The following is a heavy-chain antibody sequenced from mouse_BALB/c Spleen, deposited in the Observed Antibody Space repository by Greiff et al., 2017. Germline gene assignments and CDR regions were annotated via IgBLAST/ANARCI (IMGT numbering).Heavy chain of an antibody. D-gene: IGHD2-14*01. CDR3: ARAPYYRLYYAMDY. Sequence: EVKLVESGGGLVQPGGSLRLSCATSGFTFTDYYMSWVRQPPGKALEWLGFIRNKANGYTTEYSASVKGRFTISRDNSQSILYLQMNTLRAEDSATYYCARAPYYRLYYAMDYWGQGTSVTVSS. CDR2: IRNKANGYTT. V-gene: IGHV7-3*02. CDR1: GFTFTDYY. J-gene: IGHJ4*01.